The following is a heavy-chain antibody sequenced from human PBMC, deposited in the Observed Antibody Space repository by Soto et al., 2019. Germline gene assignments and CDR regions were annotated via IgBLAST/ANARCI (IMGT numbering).Heavy chain of an antibody. CDR3: ARDRDSSWSDY. D-gene: IGHD6-13*01. V-gene: IGHV1-2*02. J-gene: IGHJ4*02. Sequence: AMRDSWKASGYKFIGYYRHWVRQAPGQGLEWMGWINPNSGGTDYAQKFQGRVTMTRDTSISTVYMELSRLRSDDTAVYYCARDRDSSWSDYWGQGTLVTVSS. CDR2: INPNSGGT. CDR1: GYKFIGYY.